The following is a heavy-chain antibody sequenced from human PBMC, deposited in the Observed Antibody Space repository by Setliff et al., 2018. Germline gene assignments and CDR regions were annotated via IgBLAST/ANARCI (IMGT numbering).Heavy chain of an antibody. J-gene: IGHJ4*02. CDR3: ARGPPDFVVVPAAAKFDF. D-gene: IGHD2-2*01. V-gene: IGHV1-18*04. Sequence: ASVKVSCKASGYSFTSYGITWVRQAPGQGLEWMGWISPYNGDTRFQQKFQGRVTMTTDTPTSTAYMELRSLRSDDTAVYYCARGPPDFVVVPAAAKFDFWGQGTLVTVSS. CDR1: GYSFTSYG. CDR2: ISPYNGDT.